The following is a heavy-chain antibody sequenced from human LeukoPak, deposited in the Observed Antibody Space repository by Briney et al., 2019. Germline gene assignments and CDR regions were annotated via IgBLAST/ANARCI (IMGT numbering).Heavy chain of an antibody. V-gene: IGHV3-15*01. J-gene: IGHJ5*02. CDR3: TTFLSGDTEAP. CDR2: IKSKTDGGTI. Sequence: KSGGSLRLSCAASGFTFNNAWMSWVRQAPGKGLEWVGRIKSKTDGGTIDYAAPVKGRFTISRDESKNTVYLQMNSLKTEDTAVYYCTTFLSGDTEAPWGQGALVTVSS. CDR1: GFTFNNAW. D-gene: IGHD5-18*01.